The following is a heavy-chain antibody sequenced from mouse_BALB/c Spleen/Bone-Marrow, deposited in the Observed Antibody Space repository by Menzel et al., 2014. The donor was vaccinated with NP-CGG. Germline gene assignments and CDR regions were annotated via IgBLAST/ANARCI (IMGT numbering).Heavy chain of an antibody. CDR3: ARDDPYGGYAMDY. Sequence: QVQLQQSGPGLVAPSQSLSITCTVSGFSLTSYGVHWVRQPPGKGLEWLGVIWAGGSTNYNSALMSRLSISKDNSKSQVFLKMNSLQTDDTAMYYCARDDPYGGYAMDYWGQGTSVTVSS. V-gene: IGHV2-9*02. CDR1: GFSLTSYG. CDR2: IWAGGST. D-gene: IGHD1-1*01. J-gene: IGHJ4*01.